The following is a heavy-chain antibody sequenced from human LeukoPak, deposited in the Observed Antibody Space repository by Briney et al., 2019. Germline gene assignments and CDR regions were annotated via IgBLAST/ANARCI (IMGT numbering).Heavy chain of an antibody. CDR3: AKDLTWLPPVLVTFDL. V-gene: IGHV3-23*01. D-gene: IGHD3-9*01. CDR1: GFNFNNYA. Sequence: GGSLRLSCAASGFNFNNYAMSWVRQAPGKGLQWGSSIIGRCDITHYADSVRGRFTIYRDNSKNTVFLQKNWLRAANTAVYYCAKDLTWLPPVLVTFDLRGQGTLVAVSP. CDR2: IIGRCDIT. J-gene: IGHJ4*02.